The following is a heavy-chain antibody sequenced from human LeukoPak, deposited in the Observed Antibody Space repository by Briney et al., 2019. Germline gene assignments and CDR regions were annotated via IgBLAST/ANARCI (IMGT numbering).Heavy chain of an antibody. J-gene: IGHJ4*02. D-gene: IGHD3/OR15-3a*01. V-gene: IGHV3-15*01. CDR2: IKRKGDDGTI. Sequence: AGGSLRLSCAASGFTFSNAWMSWVRQAPGRGLEWVGRIKRKGDDGTIDYAAPVKGRLSISRDDSKNTLCLQMNSLKSEDTAVYYCTAGTGRSDFDYWGQGTLVTVSS. CDR1: GFTFSNAW. CDR3: TAGTGRSDFDY.